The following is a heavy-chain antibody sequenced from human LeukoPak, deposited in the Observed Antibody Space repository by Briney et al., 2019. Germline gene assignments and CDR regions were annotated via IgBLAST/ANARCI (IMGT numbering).Heavy chain of an antibody. V-gene: IGHV3-73*01. CDR2: IRSKVNTYAT. J-gene: IGHJ3*02. Sequence: PGGSLRLSCAASGFTFSGSAIHWVRQASGKGLEWVGRIRSKVNTYATAYAASVKGRFTISRDDSKKTAYLQMNNLRAEDTAVYYCAREYSGSSAFDIWGQGTMVTVSS. D-gene: IGHD1-26*01. CDR1: GFTFSGSA. CDR3: AREYSGSSAFDI.